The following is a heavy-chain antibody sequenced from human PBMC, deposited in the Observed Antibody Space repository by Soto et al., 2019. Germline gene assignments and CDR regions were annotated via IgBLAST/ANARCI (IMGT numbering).Heavy chain of an antibody. CDR1: GGAISSGGYS. V-gene: IGHV4-30-2*01. Sequence: QLQLQESGSGLVKPSQTLSLTCAVSGGAISSGGYSWSWIRQPPGKGLAWIGYIYHSGSTYYNPAIKRRVTISVDRCKKQFALKLCSVAGADTVVYYGARGALTGGMDVWGQGTTVTVSS. J-gene: IGHJ6*02. CDR2: IYHSGST. CDR3: ARGALTGGMDV. D-gene: IGHD1-26*01.